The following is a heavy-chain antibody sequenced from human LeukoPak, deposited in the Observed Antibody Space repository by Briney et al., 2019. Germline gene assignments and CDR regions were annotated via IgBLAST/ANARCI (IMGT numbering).Heavy chain of an antibody. CDR1: GFTFSSYS. D-gene: IGHD2-2*01. V-gene: IGHV3-48*01. Sequence: PGGSLRLSCAASGFTFSSYSMNWVRQAPGKGLEWVSYISSSSSTIYYADSVKGRFTISRDNAKNSLYLQMNSLRAEDTAVYYCARDWWCSSTSCYVGAFDIWGQGTMVTVSS. CDR3: ARDWWCSSTSCYVGAFDI. J-gene: IGHJ3*02. CDR2: ISSSSSTI.